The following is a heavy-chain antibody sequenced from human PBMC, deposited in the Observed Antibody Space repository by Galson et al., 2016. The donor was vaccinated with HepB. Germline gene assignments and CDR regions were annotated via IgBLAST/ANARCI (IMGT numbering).Heavy chain of an antibody. D-gene: IGHD6-19*01. J-gene: IGHJ6*04. CDR1: GFTFDDYA. V-gene: IGHV3-9*01. CDR2: ISWNSGSI. Sequence: SLRLSCAASGFTFDDYAMHWVRQVPGKGLEWVSGISWNSGSIGYADSVKGRFTISRDNAKNSLYLQMNSLIPEDTALYYCAKVAAGTGTGYHYGIDGWGTGTTLTVSS. CDR3: AKVAAGTGTGYHYGIDG.